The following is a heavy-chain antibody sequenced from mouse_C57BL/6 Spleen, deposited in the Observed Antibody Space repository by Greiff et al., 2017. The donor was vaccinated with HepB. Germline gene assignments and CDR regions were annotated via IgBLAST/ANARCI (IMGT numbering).Heavy chain of an antibody. V-gene: IGHV3-6*01. CDR1: GYSITSGYY. J-gene: IGHJ4*01. CDR2: ISYDGSN. Sequence: EVKLVESGPGLVKPSQSLSLTCSVTGYSITSGYYWNWIRQFPGNKLEWMGYISYDGSNNYNPSLKNRISITRDTSKNQFFLKLNSVTTEDTATYYCASYGSSHYYAMDYWGQGTSVTVSS. CDR3: ASYGSSHYYAMDY. D-gene: IGHD1-1*01.